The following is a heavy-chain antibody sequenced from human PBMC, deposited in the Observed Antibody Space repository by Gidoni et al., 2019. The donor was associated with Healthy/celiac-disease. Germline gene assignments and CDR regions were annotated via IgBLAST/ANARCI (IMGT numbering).Heavy chain of an antibody. CDR2: IWYDGSNK. V-gene: IGHV3-33*01. Sequence: QVQLVESGGGVVQPGRSLRLSCAASGFTFSSYGMHGVRQAPGKGLEWVAVIWYDGSNKYYADSVKGRFTISRDNSKNTLYLQMNSLRAEDTAVYYCARGDSSSWDPNNKLFDYWGQGTLVTVSS. CDR3: ARGDSSSWDPNNKLFDY. CDR1: GFTFSSYG. J-gene: IGHJ4*02. D-gene: IGHD6-13*01.